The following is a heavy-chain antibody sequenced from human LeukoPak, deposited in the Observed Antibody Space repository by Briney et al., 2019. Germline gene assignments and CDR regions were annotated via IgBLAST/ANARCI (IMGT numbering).Heavy chain of an antibody. CDR2: VYTSGST. J-gene: IGHJ3*02. V-gene: IGHV4-4*07. D-gene: IGHD2-8*02. CDR3: ARVAVLGFGYAFDI. Sequence: SETLSLTCTVSGGSINNYYWSWIRQPAGKGLEWIGRVYTSGSTNYNPSLKSRVTMSVDTSKNQFSLKVSSVTAADTAVYYCARVAVLGFGYAFDIWGQGTMVTVSS. CDR1: GGSINNYY.